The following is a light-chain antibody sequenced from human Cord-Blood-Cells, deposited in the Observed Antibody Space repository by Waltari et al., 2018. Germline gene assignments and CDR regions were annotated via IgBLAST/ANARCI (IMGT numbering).Light chain of an antibody. CDR1: QSVSSY. CDR2: NAS. J-gene: IGKJ5*01. CDR3: QQRSNWPIT. V-gene: IGKV3-11*01. Sequence: EIVLTQSTATLSLSPGERATLSCRASQSVSSYLAWYQQKPGQAPRLLIYNASNRATGIPARFSGSGSGTDFTLTISSLEPEDVAVYYCQQRSNWPITFGQGTRLEIK.